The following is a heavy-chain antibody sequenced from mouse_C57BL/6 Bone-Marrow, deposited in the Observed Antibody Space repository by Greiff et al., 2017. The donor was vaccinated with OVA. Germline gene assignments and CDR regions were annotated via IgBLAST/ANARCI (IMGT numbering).Heavy chain of an antibody. CDR3: ARRYYGVAPGFFDY. V-gene: IGHV1-80*01. CDR2: IYPGDGDT. D-gene: IGHD1-1*01. CDR1: GYAFSSYW. J-gene: IGHJ2*01. Sequence: LMESGASVKISCKASGYAFSSYWMNWVKQRPGKGLEWIGQIYPGDGDTNYNGKFKGKATLTADKSSSTAYMQLSSLTSEDSAVYFCARRYYGVAPGFFDYWGQGTTLTVSS.